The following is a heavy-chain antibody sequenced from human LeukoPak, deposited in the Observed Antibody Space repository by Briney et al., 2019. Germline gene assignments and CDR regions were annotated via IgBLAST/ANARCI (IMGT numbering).Heavy chain of an antibody. CDR2: INPNSGVT. V-gene: IGHV1-2*02. CDR3: ARGTGYSSGWLFDY. D-gene: IGHD6-19*01. Sequence: ASVKVSCKASGYTFTGYYMHWVRQAPGQGLVWMGWINPNSGVTNYAQKFQGRVTMTRDTSISTAYMELSRLRSDDTAVFYCARGTGYSSGWLFDYWGQGTLVTVSS. CDR1: GYTFTGYY. J-gene: IGHJ4*02.